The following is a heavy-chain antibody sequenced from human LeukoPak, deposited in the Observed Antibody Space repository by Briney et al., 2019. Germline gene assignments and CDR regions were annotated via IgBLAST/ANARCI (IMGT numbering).Heavy chain of an antibody. V-gene: IGHV1-8*01. CDR1: AYTFTSYD. D-gene: IGHD2-15*01. CDR2: MNPNSGNT. Sequence: GASVKLSCKASAYTFTSYDINWMRQATAQGLEWMGWMNPNSGNTDYAQKFQGRVTMTRNTSISTAYMELSSLRSEDTAVYYCARGAPGSYCSGGSCPYFDYWGQGTLISVSS. CDR3: ARGAPGSYCSGGSCPYFDY. J-gene: IGHJ4*02.